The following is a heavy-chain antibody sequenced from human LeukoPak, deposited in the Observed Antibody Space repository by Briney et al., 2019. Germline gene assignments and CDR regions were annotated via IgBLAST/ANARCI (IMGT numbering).Heavy chain of an antibody. Sequence: GGSLRLSCAASGFTVSNTYMSWVRQAPGKGLEWVSIIYSDGRTYYADFVKGRFTISRDNSKNTMYLQMNSLRAEDTAVYYCAKAVSSEYFDYWGQGTLVTVSS. CDR3: AKAVSSEYFDY. CDR1: GFTVSNTY. CDR2: IYSDGRT. J-gene: IGHJ4*02. V-gene: IGHV3-53*01.